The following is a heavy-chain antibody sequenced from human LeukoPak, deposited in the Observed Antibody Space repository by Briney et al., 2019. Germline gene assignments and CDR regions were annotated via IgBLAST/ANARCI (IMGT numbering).Heavy chain of an antibody. CDR2: INPNSGGT. D-gene: IGHD6-13*01. Sequence: ASVKVSCKASGYTFTGYYMHWVRQAPGQGLEWMGWINPNSGGTNYAQKFQDRVTMTRDTSISTAYMELSRLRSDDTAVYYCARRDLVAAAGSDYWGQGTLVTVSS. CDR1: GYTFTGYY. V-gene: IGHV1-2*02. J-gene: IGHJ4*02. CDR3: ARRDLVAAAGSDY.